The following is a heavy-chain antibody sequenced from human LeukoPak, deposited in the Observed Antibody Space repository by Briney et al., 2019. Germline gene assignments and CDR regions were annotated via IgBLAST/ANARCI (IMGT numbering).Heavy chain of an antibody. CDR2: ISSSGTTI. J-gene: IGHJ4*02. CDR3: ARDPSYGDYALSDY. CDR1: GFTLSDYS. Sequence: GGSLRLSCAASGFTLSDYSMNWVRQAPGKGLEWVSYISSSGTTIYSADSVKGRFTISRDNAKNSLYLQMNSLRAEDTAVYYCARDPSYGDYALSDYWGQGTLVTVSS. V-gene: IGHV3-48*01. D-gene: IGHD4-17*01.